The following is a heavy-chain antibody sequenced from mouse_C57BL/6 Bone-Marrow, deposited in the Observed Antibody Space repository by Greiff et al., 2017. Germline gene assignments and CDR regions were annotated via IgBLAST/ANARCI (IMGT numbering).Heavy chain of an antibody. CDR2: IYPRSGNT. Sequence: QVQLQQSGAELARPGASVKLSCKASGYTFTSYGISWVKQRTGQGLEWIGEIYPRSGNTYYNEKVKGKATLTADKSSSTAYMDLRSLTSEDSAVYFCAKCAYCYYFVDYWGQGTTLTVSS. J-gene: IGHJ2*01. CDR3: AKCAYCYYFVDY. CDR1: GYTFTSYG. D-gene: IGHD2-12*01. V-gene: IGHV1-81*01.